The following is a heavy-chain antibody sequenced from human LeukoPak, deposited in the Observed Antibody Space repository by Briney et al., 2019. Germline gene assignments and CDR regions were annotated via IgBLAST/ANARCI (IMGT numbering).Heavy chain of an antibody. J-gene: IGHJ4*02. Sequence: PGGSLRLSCAASGFTFSSYGMHWVRQAPGKGLEWVAFIQYNGTTKDYADSVKGRFTISRDNSKNTVSLQMNSLTAEDTALYYCAKDIRRGYNFGYDQFAYWGQGTLVTVSS. V-gene: IGHV3-30*02. D-gene: IGHD5-18*01. CDR1: GFTFSSYG. CDR3: AKDIRRGYNFGYDQFAY. CDR2: IQYNGTTK.